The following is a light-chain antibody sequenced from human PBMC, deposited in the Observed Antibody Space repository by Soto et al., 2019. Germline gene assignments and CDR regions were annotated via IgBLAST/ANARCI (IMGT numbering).Light chain of an antibody. CDR1: SSNIGNNA. J-gene: IGLJ2*01. CDR3: AAWVDSLNGVV. Sequence: QPVLTQPPSVSEAPRQRVTISCSGSSSNIGNNAVNWYQQLPGKAPKLLIYYDDLLPSGVSDRFSGSKSGTSASLAISGLQSEDEADYYCAAWVDSLNGVVFGGGTKLTVL. CDR2: YDD. V-gene: IGLV1-36*01.